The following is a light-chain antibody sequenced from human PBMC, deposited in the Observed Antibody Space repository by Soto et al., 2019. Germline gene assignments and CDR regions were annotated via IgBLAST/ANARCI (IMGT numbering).Light chain of an antibody. CDR1: QSVNRW. CDR3: QQYHSYYPWT. Sequence: DIQMTQSPSTLSASVGDSVTITCRASQSVNRWVAWYQQKAGRVPRLLIYDVSNLEGGVPSRFSGSGSGTDFSLTISSLQADDFATYYCQQYHSYYPWTFGQGTKVDIK. V-gene: IGKV1-5*01. J-gene: IGKJ1*01. CDR2: DVS.